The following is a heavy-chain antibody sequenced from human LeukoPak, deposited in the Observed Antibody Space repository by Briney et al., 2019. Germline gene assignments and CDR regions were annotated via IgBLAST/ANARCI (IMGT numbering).Heavy chain of an antibody. J-gene: IGHJ3*02. V-gene: IGHV3-30*02. CDR3: AKDGYDAFDI. Sequence: GSLRLSCAASGFTFSSYWMSWVRQAPGKGLEWVAFIRYDGSNKYYADSVKGRFTISRDNSKNTLYLQMNSLRAEDTAVYYCAKDGYDAFDIWGQGTMVTVSS. D-gene: IGHD6-13*01. CDR1: GFTFSSYW. CDR2: IRYDGSNK.